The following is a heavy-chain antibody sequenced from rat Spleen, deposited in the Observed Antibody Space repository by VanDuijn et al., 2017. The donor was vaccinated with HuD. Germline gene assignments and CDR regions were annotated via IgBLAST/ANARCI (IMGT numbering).Heavy chain of an antibody. CDR1: GFSLTSYN. CDR2: MWRSGST. CDR3: ARAPGNGYVMDA. V-gene: IGHV2-45*01. Sequence: QVQLKESGPGLVQPSQTLSLTCTVAGFSLTSYNVHWVRQPPGKGLEWVGVMWRSGSTEYNSALKSRLSISRDTSKNHIFLKMNSLQSEDTTTYYCARAPGNGYVMDAWGQGTSVTVSS. J-gene: IGHJ4*01. D-gene: IGHD5-1*01.